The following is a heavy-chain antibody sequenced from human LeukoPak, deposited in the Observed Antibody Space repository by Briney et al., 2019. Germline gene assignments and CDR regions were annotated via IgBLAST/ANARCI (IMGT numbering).Heavy chain of an antibody. J-gene: IGHJ4*02. CDR3: AIDPGRRFGY. Sequence: GGTLRLSCAASGFTFSSYCMTWVRHAPGKGLEWVANINEGGSKKHYVDSEEGRFSISRTNTKSALYQQMHTMGAEDAAVSYCAIDPGRRFGYRGQGTPVTVSS. CDR2: INEGGSKK. CDR1: GFTFSSYC. V-gene: IGHV3-7*01.